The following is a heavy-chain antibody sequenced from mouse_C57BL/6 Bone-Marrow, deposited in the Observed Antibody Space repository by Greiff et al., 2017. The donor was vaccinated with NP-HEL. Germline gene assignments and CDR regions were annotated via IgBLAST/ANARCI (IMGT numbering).Heavy chain of an antibody. V-gene: IGHV5-17*01. CDR3: ARMGLYYSNYSFAY. CDR1: GFTFSDYG. Sequence: EVKVVESGGGLVKPGGSLKLSCAASGFTFSDYGMHWVRQAPEKGLEWVAYISSGSSTIYYADTVKGRFTISRDNAKNTLFLQMTSLRSEDTAMYYFARMGLYYSNYSFAYWGQGTLVTVSA. J-gene: IGHJ3*01. D-gene: IGHD2-5*01. CDR2: ISSGSSTI.